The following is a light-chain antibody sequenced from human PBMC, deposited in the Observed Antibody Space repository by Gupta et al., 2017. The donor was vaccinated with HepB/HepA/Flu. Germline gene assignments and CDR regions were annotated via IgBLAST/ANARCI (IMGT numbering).Light chain of an antibody. CDR2: GAS. CDR3: QQYKNCPGT. CDR1: QSVSSN. J-gene: IGKJ4*02. Sequence: EIVMTQSPVTLSVSPGERATLSCRASQSVSSNLAWYQQKPGQAPRLLIYGASTRATGIPARFSGSGSGTEFTLTIRSLQSEDFAVYYCQQYKNCPGTFGGGTKVEIK. V-gene: IGKV3-15*01.